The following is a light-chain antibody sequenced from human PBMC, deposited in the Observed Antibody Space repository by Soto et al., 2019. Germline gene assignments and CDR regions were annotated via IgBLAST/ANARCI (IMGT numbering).Light chain of an antibody. V-gene: IGKV3-11*01. CDR3: QQRTNWRLT. CDR1: QGVSGS. J-gene: IGKJ4*01. CDR2: DAS. Sequence: EIVLTQSPATLSLSPGERATLSCRTSQGVSGSLAWYQQKPGQAPRLLIYDASNRATGIPARFSGSGSGTDFTLTISSLEPEDFAVYYCQQRTNWRLTFGGGTRWIS.